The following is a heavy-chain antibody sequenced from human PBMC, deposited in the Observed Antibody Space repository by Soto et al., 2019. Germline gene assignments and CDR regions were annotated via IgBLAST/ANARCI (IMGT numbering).Heavy chain of an antibody. CDR2: IKQDGSEK. J-gene: IGHJ6*02. CDR3: VREAHDSFHGKEV. Sequence: GGSLRLSCAASGFIFSNYWMSWVRQAPGKGLEWVANIKQDGSEKYYVDSVKGRFTMSRDNAKNSLFLQMNSLRAEDSVIYYCVREAHDSFHGKEVRGQGTTVTVSS. CDR1: GFIFSNYW. D-gene: IGHD1-1*01. V-gene: IGHV3-7*05.